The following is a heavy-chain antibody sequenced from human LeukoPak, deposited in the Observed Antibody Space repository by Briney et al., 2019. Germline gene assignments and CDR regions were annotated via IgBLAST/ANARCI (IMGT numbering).Heavy chain of an antibody. CDR2: ISSGSISI. J-gene: IGHJ4*02. V-gene: IGHV3-21*01. Sequence: GGSLRLSCAASGFTFSSYTMNWVRQAPGKGLEWVSSISSGSISIFYADSVKGRFTISRDNAKSSLYLQMNSLRAEDTAVYYCAIDSGTSVYWGQGTLVTVSS. CDR3: AIDSGTSVY. CDR1: GFTFSSYT. D-gene: IGHD3-10*01.